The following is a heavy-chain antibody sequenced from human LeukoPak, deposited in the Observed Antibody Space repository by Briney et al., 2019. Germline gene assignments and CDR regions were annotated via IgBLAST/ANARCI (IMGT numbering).Heavy chain of an antibody. CDR3: AREDYESYYFDY. V-gene: IGHV3-30*03. CDR2: ISYDGSNK. J-gene: IGHJ4*02. CDR1: GFTFSSYG. Sequence: GRSLRLSCAASGFTFSSYGMHWVRQAPGKGLEWVAVISYDGSNKYYADPVKGRFTISRDNAKNTLYLQMNSLRAEDTAVYFCAREDYESYYFDYWGQGTLVTVSS. D-gene: IGHD4-17*01.